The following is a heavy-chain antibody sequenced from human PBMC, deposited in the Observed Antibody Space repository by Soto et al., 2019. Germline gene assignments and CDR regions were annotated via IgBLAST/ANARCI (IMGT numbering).Heavy chain of an antibody. V-gene: IGHV3-64D*06. CDR2: ISPQGGST. D-gene: IGHD2-21*01. CDR1: GFAFGSYA. Sequence: GGSLRLSCSASGFAFGSYAMHWVRQTPGKGLEYVSAISPQGGSTYYADSVKGRFTISRDDSKNTVYLQMSSLRPDDTAVYYCVNMMIARGAFDFWGQGTLVTV. CDR3: VNMMIARGAFDF. J-gene: IGHJ4*02.